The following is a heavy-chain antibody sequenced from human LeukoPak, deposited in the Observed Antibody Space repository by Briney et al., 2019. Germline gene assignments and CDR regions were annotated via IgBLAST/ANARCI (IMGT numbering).Heavy chain of an antibody. J-gene: IGHJ3*02. CDR2: IYYSGST. CDR3: AREGIDSSGRDAFDI. V-gene: IGHV4-59*01. D-gene: IGHD3-22*01. Sequence: SETLSLTCTVSGGSISSYYWSWIRQPPGKGLEWIGYIYYSGSTNYNPSLKSRVTISVDTSKNQFSLKLSSVTAADTAVYYCAREGIDSSGRDAFDIWGQGAMVTVSS. CDR1: GGSISSYY.